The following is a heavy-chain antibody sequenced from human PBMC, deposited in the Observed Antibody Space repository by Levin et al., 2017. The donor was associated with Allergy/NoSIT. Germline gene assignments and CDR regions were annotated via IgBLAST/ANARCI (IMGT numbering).Heavy chain of an antibody. V-gene: IGHV5-51*01. CDR1: GYSFTSYW. J-gene: IGHJ3*02. CDR2: IYPGDSDT. CDR3: ARLGDIVVVVAATSGGDAFDI. Sequence: GESLKISCKGSGYSFTSYWIGWVRQMPGKGLEWMGIIYPGDSDTRYSPSFQGQVTISADKSISTAYLQWSSLKASDTAMYYCARLGDIVVVVAATSGGDAFDIWGQGTMVTVSS. D-gene: IGHD2-15*01.